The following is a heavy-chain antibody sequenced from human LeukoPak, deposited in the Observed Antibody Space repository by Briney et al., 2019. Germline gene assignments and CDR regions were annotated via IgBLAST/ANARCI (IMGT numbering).Heavy chain of an antibody. CDR1: GFSFTTYA. D-gene: IGHD6-13*01. Sequence: GGSLRLSCAASGFSFTTYAMSWVRQAPGKGLEWVSTVSGSGGRTFYADSVKGRFTISKDNTKKMLYLQMSSLRAEDTAVYYCAKDLINRIEAVGPIDYWGQGTLVTVSS. CDR2: VSGSGGRT. CDR3: AKDLINRIEAVGPIDY. J-gene: IGHJ4*02. V-gene: IGHV3-23*01.